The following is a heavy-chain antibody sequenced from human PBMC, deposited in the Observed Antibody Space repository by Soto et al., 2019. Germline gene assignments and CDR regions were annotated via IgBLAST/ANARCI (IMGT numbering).Heavy chain of an antibody. J-gene: IGHJ4*02. CDR1: GFTFIDYD. V-gene: IGHV3-13*01. Sequence: GGSLRLSCAASGFTFIDYDLHWVRQATGKGLEWVSAIDTAGDTYYPGSVKGRFTISRDNARNSLYLQMNSLRVEDTAVYHCVRGRQKPDYWGQGTLVTVSS. CDR2: IDTAGDT. CDR3: VRGRQKPDY.